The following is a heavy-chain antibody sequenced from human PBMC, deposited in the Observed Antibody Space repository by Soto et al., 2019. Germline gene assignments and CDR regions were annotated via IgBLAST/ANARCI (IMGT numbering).Heavy chain of an antibody. D-gene: IGHD6-19*01. V-gene: IGHV4-4*02. CDR1: GGSISSSNW. J-gene: IGHJ4*02. Sequence: LSLTCAVSGGSISSSNWWSWVRQPPGKGLEWIGEIYHSGSTNYNPSLKSRVTISVDKSKNQFSLKLSSVTAADTAVYYCARVNGIAVAGSLDYWGQGTLVTVSS. CDR3: ARVNGIAVAGSLDY. CDR2: IYHSGST.